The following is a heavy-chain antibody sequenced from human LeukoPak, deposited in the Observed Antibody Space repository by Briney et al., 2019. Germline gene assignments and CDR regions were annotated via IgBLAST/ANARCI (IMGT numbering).Heavy chain of an antibody. CDR1: GFTFSTYW. D-gene: IGHD5-18*01. Sequence: GGSPRLSCAASGFTFSTYWMHWVRQAPGKGLVWVSRIDGDGSDTNFADSVKGRFTISRDNAKNTVSLQMNSLRVEDTAVYYCVRGLDSYSYAYGLYWGQGTLVTVSS. V-gene: IGHV3-74*01. J-gene: IGHJ4*02. CDR3: VRGLDSYSYAYGLY. CDR2: IDGDGSDT.